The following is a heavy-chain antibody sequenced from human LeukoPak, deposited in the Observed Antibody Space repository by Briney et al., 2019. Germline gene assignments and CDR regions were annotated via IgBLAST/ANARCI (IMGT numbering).Heavy chain of an antibody. CDR1: GFTFSSYA. J-gene: IGHJ4*02. Sequence: GGSLRLSCAASGFTFSSYAMSWVRQAPGKGLEWVSAISGSGGSTYYADSVKGRFTISRDNSKNTLYLQMNSLRAEDAAVYYCAHYYDSSGPFDYWGQGTLVTVSS. CDR3: AHYYDSSGPFDY. V-gene: IGHV3-23*01. D-gene: IGHD3-22*01. CDR2: ISGSGGST.